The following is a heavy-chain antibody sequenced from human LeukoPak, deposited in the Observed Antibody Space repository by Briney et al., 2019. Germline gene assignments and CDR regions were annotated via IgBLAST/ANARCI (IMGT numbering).Heavy chain of an antibody. V-gene: IGHV3-23*01. CDR2: ISGSGGST. CDR3: AKTYYYGSGSYSVADY. CDR1: GFTFSSYA. J-gene: IGHJ4*02. D-gene: IGHD3-10*01. Sequence: PGGSLRLPCAASGFTFSSYAMSWVRQAPGKGLEWVSAISGSGGSTYYADSVKGRFTISRDNSKNTLYLQMNSLRAEDTAVYYCAKTYYYGSGSYSVADYWGQGTLVTVPS.